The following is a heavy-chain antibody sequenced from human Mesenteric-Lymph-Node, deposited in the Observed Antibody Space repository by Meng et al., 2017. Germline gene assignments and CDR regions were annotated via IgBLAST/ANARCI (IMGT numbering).Heavy chain of an antibody. J-gene: IGHJ4*02. CDR2: IIPIFGTA. V-gene: IGHV1-69*06. CDR1: GGTFSSYA. CDR3: ARCVYDYVWGSYRYNRFDY. Sequence: SVKVSCKASGGTFSSYAISWVRQAPGQGLEWMGGIIPIFGTANYAQKFQGRVTITADKSTSTAYMELSRLRSDDTAVYYCARCVYDYVWGSYRYNRFDYWGQGTLVTVSS. D-gene: IGHD3-16*02.